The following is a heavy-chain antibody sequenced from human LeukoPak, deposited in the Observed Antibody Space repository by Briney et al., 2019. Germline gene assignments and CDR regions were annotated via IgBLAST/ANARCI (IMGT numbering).Heavy chain of an antibody. CDR2: VSSSGGT. D-gene: IGHD6-13*01. Sequence: KPSETLSLTCTVSGGSVTSHYWSWIRLPPESRLEWIGFVSSSGGTNYHPSLESRLTMSLDTSKNQVSLSLSSVTAADTAVYYCARQLRSGSSWYFDHWGQGTLVTVSS. J-gene: IGHJ4*02. V-gene: IGHV4-59*08. CDR1: GGSVTSHY. CDR3: ARQLRSGSSWYFDH.